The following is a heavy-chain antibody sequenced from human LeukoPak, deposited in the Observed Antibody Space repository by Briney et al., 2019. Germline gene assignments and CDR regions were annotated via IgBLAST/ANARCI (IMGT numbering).Heavy chain of an antibody. V-gene: IGHV4-61*02. CDR3: AREDIVVVPAANPFDY. Sequence: SETLSLTCTVSGDSISSGSYYGSWIRQPAGEGLEWIGLIYTSGSTNYNPSLKSRVNISVDTYKNQFSLKLSSVTAADTAVYYCAREDIVVVPAANPFDYWGQGTLVTISS. CDR1: GDSISSGSYY. D-gene: IGHD2-2*01. CDR2: IYTSGST. J-gene: IGHJ4*02.